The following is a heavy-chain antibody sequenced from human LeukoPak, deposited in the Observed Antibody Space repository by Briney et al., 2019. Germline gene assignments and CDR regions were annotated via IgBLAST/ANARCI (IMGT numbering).Heavy chain of an antibody. CDR3: AKLIIYGDYGPDY. J-gene: IGHJ4*02. CDR2: ISYDGSNK. V-gene: IGHV3-30*18. CDR1: GFTFSSYG. D-gene: IGHD4-17*01. Sequence: QSGGSLRLSCAASGFTFSSYGMHWVRQAPGKGLEWVAVISYDGSNKYYADSVKGRFTISRDNSKNTLYLQMNSLRAEDTAVYYCAKLIIYGDYGPDYWGQGTLVTVSS.